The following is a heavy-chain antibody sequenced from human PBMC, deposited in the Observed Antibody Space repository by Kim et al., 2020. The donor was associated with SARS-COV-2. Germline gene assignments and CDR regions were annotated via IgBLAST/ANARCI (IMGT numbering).Heavy chain of an antibody. CDR3: ARTTVTTGPHYYYGMDV. Sequence: ASVKVSCKASGYTFTSYGISWVRQAPGQGLEWMGWISAYNGNTNYAQKLQGRVTMTTDTSTSTAYMELRSLRSDDTAVYYCARTTVTTGPHYYYGMDVWGQGTTVTVSS. CDR2: ISAYNGNT. V-gene: IGHV1-18*01. J-gene: IGHJ6*02. CDR1: GYTFTSYG. D-gene: IGHD4-17*01.